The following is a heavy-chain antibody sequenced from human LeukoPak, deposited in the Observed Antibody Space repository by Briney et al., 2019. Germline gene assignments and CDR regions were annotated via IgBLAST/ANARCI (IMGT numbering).Heavy chain of an antibody. Sequence: GGSLRLSCESSGYSFTTYWIAWVRQMPGKGLEWMGTIYPGDSDIRYSPSFRGQVTISADKSISTAYLQWSRLKASDTAMYYCARSLLDSGTYNDAFDIWGQGTMVTVSS. V-gene: IGHV5-51*01. CDR1: GYSFTTYW. CDR2: IYPGDSDI. CDR3: ARSLLDSGTYNDAFDI. D-gene: IGHD1-26*01. J-gene: IGHJ3*02.